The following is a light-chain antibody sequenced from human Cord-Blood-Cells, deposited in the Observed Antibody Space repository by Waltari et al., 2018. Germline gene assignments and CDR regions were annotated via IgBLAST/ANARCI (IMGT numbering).Light chain of an antibody. CDR3: SSYTSSSTVV. J-gene: IGLJ2*01. CDR2: DVS. Sequence: LTQPASVSGSPGQSITISCTGPNSDVGGYNYVSWYQQHPGKAPKLMIYDVSKRPSGVSNRFSGSKSGNTASLTISGLQAEDEADYYCSSYTSSSTVVFGGGTKLTVL. CDR1: NSDVGGYNY. V-gene: IGLV2-14*01.